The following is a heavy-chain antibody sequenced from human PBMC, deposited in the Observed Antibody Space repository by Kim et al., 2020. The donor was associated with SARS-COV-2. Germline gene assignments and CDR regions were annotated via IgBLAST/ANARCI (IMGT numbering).Heavy chain of an antibody. V-gene: IGHV1-69*02. D-gene: IGHD1-7*01. Sequence: MANYAQHLQGRLTITADKSTNTAYMELSSLRFEDTAVYYCATGTTLEWFNYWGQGTLVTVSS. J-gene: IGHJ4*02. CDR3: ATGTTLEWFNY. CDR2: MA.